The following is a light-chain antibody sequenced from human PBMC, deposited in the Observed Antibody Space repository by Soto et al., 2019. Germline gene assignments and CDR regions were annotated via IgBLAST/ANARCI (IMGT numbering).Light chain of an antibody. CDR3: SSFTSANTLYV. J-gene: IGLJ1*01. CDR1: SSDVGGYKY. Sequence: QSALTQPASVSGSPGQSITISCAGTSSDVGGYKYVSWYQQNPGKAPKLIIYEVSSRPSGVSNRFSGSKSGNTASLTISGLQAEDEXDYYCSSFTSANTLYVFGSGTKLTVL. V-gene: IGLV2-14*01. CDR2: EVS.